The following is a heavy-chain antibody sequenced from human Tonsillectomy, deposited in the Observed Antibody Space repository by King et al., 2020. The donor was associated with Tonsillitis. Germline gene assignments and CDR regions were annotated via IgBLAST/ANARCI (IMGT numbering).Heavy chain of an antibody. CDR1: GGSISSSNYY. D-gene: IGHD3-10*01. J-gene: IGHJ4*02. Sequence: QLQESGPGLVKPSETLSLTCTVSGGSISSSNYYWGWIRLPPGKGLEWIGSIHYSGRTYYNPSLKSRVSISVYTSKNQFSLKLNSVTAADTAVYYCARRTDLLSFDYWGQGTLVTVSS. CDR3: ARRTDLLSFDY. CDR2: IHYSGRT. V-gene: IGHV4-39*01.